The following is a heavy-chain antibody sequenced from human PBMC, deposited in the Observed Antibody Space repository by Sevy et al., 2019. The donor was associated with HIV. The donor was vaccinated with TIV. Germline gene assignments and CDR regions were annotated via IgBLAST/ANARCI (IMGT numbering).Heavy chain of an antibody. J-gene: IGHJ3*02. D-gene: IGHD3-3*01. CDR3: ERPGFLEWLSSAAFDI. Sequence: GGSLRLSCTASGFVFSSYAMHWVRQAPGKGLEWVAFIAYDGSNKNYADSVKGRFTLSRDNSKNTLYLQMNSLGAEDTAVYYCERPGFLEWLSSAAFDIWGQGTMVTVSS. CDR2: IAYDGSNK. CDR1: GFVFSSYA. V-gene: IGHV3-30*04.